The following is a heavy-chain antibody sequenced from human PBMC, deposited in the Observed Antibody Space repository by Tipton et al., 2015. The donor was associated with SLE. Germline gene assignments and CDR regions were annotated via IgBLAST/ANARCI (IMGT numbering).Heavy chain of an antibody. J-gene: IGHJ4*02. CDR3: ARDRHDYGDLDY. CDR2: IYHSGST. V-gene: IGHV4-38-2*02. Sequence: TLSLTCAVSGYSISSGYYWGWIRQPPGKGLEWIGSIYHSGSTNYNPSLKSRVTISVDKSKNQFSLKLSSVTAADTAVYYCARDRHDYGDLDYWGQGTLVTVSS. CDR1: GYSISSGYY. D-gene: IGHD4-17*01.